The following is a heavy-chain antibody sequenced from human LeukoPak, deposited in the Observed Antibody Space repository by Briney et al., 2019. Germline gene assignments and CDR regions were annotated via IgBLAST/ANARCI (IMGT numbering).Heavy chain of an antibody. D-gene: IGHD3-10*01. J-gene: IGHJ5*02. CDR2: INPNSGGT. CDR3: ARPLRVTMIRGAAFRASSDFDP. V-gene: IGHV1-2*02. CDR1: GYTFTGYY. Sequence: ASVKVSCKASGYTFTGYYMHWVRQAPGQGLEWMGWINPNSGGTNYAQKFRGRVTMTRDTSISTAYMEVSRLRYDDTAVYYCARPLRVTMIRGAAFRASSDFDPWGQGTLVTVSS.